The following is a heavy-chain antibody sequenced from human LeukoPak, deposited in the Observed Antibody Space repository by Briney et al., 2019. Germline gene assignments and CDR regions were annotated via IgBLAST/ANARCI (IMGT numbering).Heavy chain of an antibody. CDR2: IYYSGST. V-gene: IGHV4-59*08. CDR3: ARLGPMLPFTVVTNRALYYYYYYMDV. J-gene: IGHJ6*03. CDR1: GGSISSYY. D-gene: IGHD4-23*01. Sequence: PSETLSLTCTVSGGSISSYYWSWIRQPPGKGLEWIGYIYYSGSTNYNPSLKSRVTISVDTSKNQFSLKLSSVTAADTAVYYCARLGPMLPFTVVTNRALYYYYYYMDVWGKGTTVTVSS.